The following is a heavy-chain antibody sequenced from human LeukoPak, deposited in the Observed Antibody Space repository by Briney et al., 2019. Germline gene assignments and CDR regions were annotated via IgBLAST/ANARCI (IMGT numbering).Heavy chain of an antibody. CDR2: IWYDGSNK. J-gene: IGHJ4*02. V-gene: IGHV3-33*01. D-gene: IGHD5-18*01. Sequence: GRSLRLSCAASGFTFSSYGMHWVRRAPGKGLEWVAVIWYDGSNKYYADSVKGRFTISRDNSKNTLYLQMNSLRAEDTAVYYCARDAFHLVDTGYYFDYWGQGTLVTVSS. CDR1: GFTFSSYG. CDR3: ARDAFHLVDTGYYFDY.